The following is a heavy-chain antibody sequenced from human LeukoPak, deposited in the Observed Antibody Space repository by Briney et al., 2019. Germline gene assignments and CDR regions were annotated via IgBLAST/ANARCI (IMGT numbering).Heavy chain of an antibody. CDR1: GYTFTGYY. CDR2: VNGNTGAT. J-gene: IGHJ4*02. CDR3: ACPQRCSGSYYSDY. Sequence: ASVKVSCKASGYTFTGYYMHWVRQAPGQGLEWMGWVNGNTGATLYAQKFQGRVTMSRDASITTAYMELNGLRSDDTAVYYCACPQRCSGSYYSDYWGQGTRVSVST. D-gene: IGHD3-10*02. V-gene: IGHV1-2*02.